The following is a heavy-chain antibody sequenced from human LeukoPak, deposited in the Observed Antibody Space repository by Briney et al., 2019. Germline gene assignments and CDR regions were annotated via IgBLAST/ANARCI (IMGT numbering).Heavy chain of an antibody. CDR1: GFTFSSYA. CDR2: ISGSGGST. D-gene: IGHD3-22*01. CDR3: AKAPHYYDSSGYYYY. V-gene: IGHV3-23*01. J-gene: IGHJ4*02. Sequence: GGSLRLSCAASGFTFSSYAMSWVRQAPGKGLEWVSAISGSGGSTYYADSVKGRFTISRDNSKNTLYLQMNSLRAEGTAVYYCAKAPHYYDSSGYYYYWGQGTLVTVPP.